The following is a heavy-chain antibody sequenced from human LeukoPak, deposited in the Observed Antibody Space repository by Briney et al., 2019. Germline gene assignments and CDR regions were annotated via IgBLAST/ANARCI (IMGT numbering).Heavy chain of an antibody. V-gene: IGHV3-21*01. CDR3: ARDGSAGVSPYYYYMDV. Sequence: GGSLRLSCAASGFTFSSYSMNWVRQAPGKGLGWVSSISSSSYIYYADSVKGRFTISRDNAKNSLYLQMNSLRAEDTAVYYCARDGSAGVSPYYYYMDVWGKGTTVTVSS. CDR1: GFTFSSYS. J-gene: IGHJ6*03. D-gene: IGHD3-10*01. CDR2: ISSSSYI.